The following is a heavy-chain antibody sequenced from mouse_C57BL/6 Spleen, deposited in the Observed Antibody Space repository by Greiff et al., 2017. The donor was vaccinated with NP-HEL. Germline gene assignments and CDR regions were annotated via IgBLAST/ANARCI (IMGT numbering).Heavy chain of an antibody. CDR3: ARFNYGSSDWYYDV. CDR2: IYPGDGDT. V-gene: IGHV1-80*01. CDR1: GYAFSSYW. D-gene: IGHD1-1*01. J-gene: IGHJ1*03. Sequence: QVQLQQSGAELVKPGASVKISCKASGYAFSSYWMNWVKQRPGKGLAWIGQIYPGDGDTNYNGKFKGKATLTADKSSSTAYMQLSSLTSEDSAVYFCARFNYGSSDWYYDVWGTGTTVTVSS.